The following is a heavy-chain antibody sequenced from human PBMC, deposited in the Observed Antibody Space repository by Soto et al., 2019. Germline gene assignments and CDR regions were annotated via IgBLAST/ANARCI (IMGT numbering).Heavy chain of an antibody. CDR3: ATEGTKSGYCSSGSCRRNDY. D-gene: IGHD2-15*01. J-gene: IGHJ4*02. CDR1: GITFSTYW. Sequence: EVQLVESGGGLVLPGGSLRLSCAASGITFSTYWMSWVRQAPGKGLEWVASINEDGSAKYYLDSVKGRVTISRDNAKNSLSLQMNSLRAEDTAVYYCATEGTKSGYCSSGSCRRNDYWGQGALVTVSS. CDR2: INEDGSAK. V-gene: IGHV3-7*01.